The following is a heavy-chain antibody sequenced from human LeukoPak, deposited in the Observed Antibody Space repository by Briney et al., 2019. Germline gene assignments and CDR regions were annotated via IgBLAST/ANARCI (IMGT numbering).Heavy chain of an antibody. CDR1: VYTFIAYY. CDR3: ARDGLSSGWDS. CDR2: INPNRGDT. V-gene: IGHV1-2*02. J-gene: IGHJ4*02. D-gene: IGHD6-19*01. Sequence: ASVKVSCKASVYTFIAYYMQWVRAAPGEGLEWMGWINPNRGDTKYAQKFQGRVTMTRDTSISTVYMEMSRLRSDDPAVYYCARDGLSSGWDSWGQGTLVTVSS.